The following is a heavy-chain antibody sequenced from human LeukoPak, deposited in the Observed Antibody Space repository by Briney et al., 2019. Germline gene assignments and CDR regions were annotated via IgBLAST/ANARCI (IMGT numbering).Heavy chain of an antibody. CDR1: GGSFSGYY. CDR3: ARGYRSDSYYDILTGYYRVAGKTFDY. V-gene: IGHV4-34*01. CDR2: INHSGST. Sequence: SETLSLTCAVYGGSFSGYYWSWIRQPPGKGLEWIGEINHSGSTKYNPSLKSRVTISVDTSKHQFSLKLSSVTAADTAVYYCARGYRSDSYYDILTGYYRVAGKTFDYWGQGTLVTASS. D-gene: IGHD3-9*01. J-gene: IGHJ4*02.